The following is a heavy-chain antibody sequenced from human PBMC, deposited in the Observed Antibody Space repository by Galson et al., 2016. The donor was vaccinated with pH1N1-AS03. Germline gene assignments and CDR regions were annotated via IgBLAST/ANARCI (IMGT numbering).Heavy chain of an antibody. Sequence: SVKVSCKASRGTFSSYAFSWVRQAPGQGLEWMGGVIPIFGTTNYAQKFQGRVTITADKSTSTAYMELRSLRSDDTAVYYCARAMVPTTYYGMDVWGQGTTVTVSS. CDR3: ARAMVPTTYYGMDV. V-gene: IGHV1-69*06. J-gene: IGHJ6*02. D-gene: IGHD4/OR15-4a*01. CDR2: VIPIFGTT. CDR1: RGTFSSYA.